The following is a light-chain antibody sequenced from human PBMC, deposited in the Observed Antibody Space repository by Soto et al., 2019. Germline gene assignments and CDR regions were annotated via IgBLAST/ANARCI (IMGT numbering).Light chain of an antibody. Sequence: DIQMTQSPFPLSASVGDRLTITCQASQTISTYLNWYQQKPGKXPKXXIYGASSLQSGVPSRFSVIGSGTDFTITIRSLKPEDGGTDEGQQRFSTPRTFGQGTKVDNK. CDR1: QTISTY. V-gene: IGKV1-39*01. CDR3: QQRFSTPRT. CDR2: GAS. J-gene: IGKJ1*01.